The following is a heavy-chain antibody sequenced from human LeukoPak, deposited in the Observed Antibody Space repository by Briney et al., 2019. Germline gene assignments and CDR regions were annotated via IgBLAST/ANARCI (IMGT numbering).Heavy chain of an antibody. CDR2: ISAYNGNT. V-gene: IGHV1-18*01. J-gene: IGHJ5*02. D-gene: IGHD6-13*01. Sequence: GASVKVSCKASGYTFTSYGISWVRQAPGQGLEWMGWISAYNGNTNYAQKLQGRVTMTTDTSTSTAYMELRSLRSDDTAVYYCAKIYSSSWYFRFDPWGQGTLVTVSS. CDR3: AKIYSSSWYFRFDP. CDR1: GYTFTSYG.